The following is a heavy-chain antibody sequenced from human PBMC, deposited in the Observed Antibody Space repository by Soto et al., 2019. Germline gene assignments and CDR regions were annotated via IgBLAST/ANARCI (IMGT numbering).Heavy chain of an antibody. CDR1: GFTVSRHA. CDR3: APHVSCSGGSCQYDAFAI. D-gene: IGHD2-15*01. J-gene: IGHJ3*02. Sequence: EVQVLESGGGLVQPGGSLRLSCEGSGFTVSRHAMTWIRQAPGKGPEWVSTITADGGTYYADSVKGRFAMSRDTSESTLYLQMNSLGAEDTAVYYCAPHVSCSGGSCQYDAFAIRGQGTMVTVSS. V-gene: IGHV3-23*01. CDR2: ITADGGT.